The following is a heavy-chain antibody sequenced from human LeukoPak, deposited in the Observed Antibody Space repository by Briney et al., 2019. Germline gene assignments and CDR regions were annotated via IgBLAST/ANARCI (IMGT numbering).Heavy chain of an antibody. V-gene: IGHV4-34*01. J-gene: IGHJ6*02. D-gene: IGHD1-26*01. CDR2: INHSGST. CDR1: GGSFSGYY. CDR3: ARGSAIDSGSYFPYYYYYGMDV. Sequence: PSETLSLTCAVYGGSFSGYYWSWIRQPPGKGLEWIGEINHSGSTNYNPSLKSRVTISVDTSKNQFSLKLSSVTAADTAVYYCARGSAIDSGSYFPYYYYYGMDVWGQGTTVTVSS.